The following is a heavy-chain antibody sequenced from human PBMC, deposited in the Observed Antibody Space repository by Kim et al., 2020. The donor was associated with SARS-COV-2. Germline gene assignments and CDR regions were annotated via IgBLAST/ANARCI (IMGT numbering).Heavy chain of an antibody. CDR3: AREGAYCGGDCLAEYFQH. J-gene: IGHJ1*01. D-gene: IGHD2-21*02. Sequence: QGRVTITADESTSTAYMELSSLRSEDTAVYYCAREGAYCGGDCLAEYFQHWGQGTLVTVSS. V-gene: IGHV1-69*01.